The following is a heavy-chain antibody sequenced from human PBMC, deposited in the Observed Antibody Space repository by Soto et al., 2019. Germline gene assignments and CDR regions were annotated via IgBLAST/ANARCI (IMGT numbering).Heavy chain of an antibody. J-gene: IGHJ5*02. D-gene: IGHD2-15*01. CDR2: ISSSGSTI. CDR1: GFTFSSYE. V-gene: IGHV3-48*03. CDR3: ARDSGYCSGGSCYSHWFDP. Sequence: GGSLRLSCAASGFTFSSYEMNWVRQAPGKGLEWVSYISSSGSTIYYADSVKGRFTISRDNAKNSLYLQMNSLRAEDTAVYYCARDSGYCSGGSCYSHWFDPWGQGTLVTVSS.